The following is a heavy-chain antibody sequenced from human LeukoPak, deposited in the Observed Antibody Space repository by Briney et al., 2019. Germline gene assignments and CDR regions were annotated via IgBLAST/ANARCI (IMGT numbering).Heavy chain of an antibody. CDR3: ARVWDTAMATGFDY. Sequence: PSETLSLTCNVSGGSISNYYWGWIRQPPGEGLEWIGYIYYSGSTNYNPSLKSRVTISVDTSKNQFSLKLSSVTAADTAVYYCARVWDTAMATGFDYWGQGTLVTVSS. V-gene: IGHV4-59*01. CDR1: GGSISNYY. D-gene: IGHD5-18*01. CDR2: IYYSGST. J-gene: IGHJ4*02.